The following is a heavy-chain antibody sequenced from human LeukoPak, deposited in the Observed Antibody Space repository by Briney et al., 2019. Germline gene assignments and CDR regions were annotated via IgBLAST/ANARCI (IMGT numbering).Heavy chain of an antibody. D-gene: IGHD6-13*01. Sequence: SETLSLTCTVSGGSIRSYYWSWIRQPAGKGLEWIGRIYTSGSTNFNPSLMSRVTMSVDTSKSQFSLKLSSVTAADTAVYYCARGAGSSWYYFDYWGQGALVTVSS. CDR1: GGSIRSYY. V-gene: IGHV4-4*07. CDR3: ARGAGSSWYYFDY. CDR2: IYTSGST. J-gene: IGHJ4*02.